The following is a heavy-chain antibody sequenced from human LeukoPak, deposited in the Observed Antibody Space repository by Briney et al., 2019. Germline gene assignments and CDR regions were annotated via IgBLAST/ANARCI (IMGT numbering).Heavy chain of an antibody. CDR1: GGSISSSSYY. D-gene: IGHD1-26*01. CDR3: ASLRERSYYARGFDY. V-gene: IGHV4-39*01. J-gene: IGHJ4*02. CDR2: IYYSGST. Sequence: PSETLSLTCTVSGGSISSSSYYWGWIRQPPGKGLDWIGSIYYSGSTYYNPSLKSRVTISVDTSKNQFSLKLSSVTAADTTVLYCASLRERSYYARGFDYWGQGTLVTVSS.